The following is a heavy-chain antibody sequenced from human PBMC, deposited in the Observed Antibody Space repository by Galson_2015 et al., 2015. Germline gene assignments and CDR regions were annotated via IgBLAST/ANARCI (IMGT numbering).Heavy chain of an antibody. CDR1: GFTFSSYA. V-gene: IGHV3-23*01. CDR2: ISGSGGST. J-gene: IGHJ3*02. CDR3: AKVIGYCSGGSCYGGLNDAFDI. D-gene: IGHD2-15*01. Sequence: SLRLSCAASGFTFSSYAMSWVRQAPGKGLEWVSAISGSGGSTYYADSVKGRFTISRDNSKNTLYLQMNSLRAEDTAVYYCAKVIGYCSGGSCYGGLNDAFDIWGQGTMVTVSS.